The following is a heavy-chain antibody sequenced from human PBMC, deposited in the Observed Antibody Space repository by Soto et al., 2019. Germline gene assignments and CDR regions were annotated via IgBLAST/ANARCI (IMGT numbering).Heavy chain of an antibody. CDR1: GFTLSGYA. D-gene: IGHD6-6*01. Sequence: GGSLRVSCAGSGFTLSGYAMYWVRQAPGKGLEHVSGISSNGVGTYYANSVQGRFTISRDNSKNTVYLQMGSLRPEDMAVFYCARRARPDFYYMDVWGKGTTVTVSS. CDR3: ARRARPDFYYMDV. CDR2: ISSNGVGT. V-gene: IGHV3-64*01. J-gene: IGHJ6*03.